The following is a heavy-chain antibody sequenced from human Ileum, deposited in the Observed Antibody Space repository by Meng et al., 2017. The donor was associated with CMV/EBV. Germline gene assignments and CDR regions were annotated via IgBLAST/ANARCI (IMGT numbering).Heavy chain of an antibody. CDR2: IYYSGST. CDR1: GGSVSSGSYY. V-gene: IGHV4-61*01. J-gene: IGHJ6*02. CDR3: ARGSGSYYRYGMGV. D-gene: IGHD3-10*01. Sequence: SETLSLTCTVSGGSVSSGSYYWSWIRQPPGKGLEWIGYIYYSGSTNYNPSLKSRVTISVDTSKNQFSLKLSSVTAADTAVYYCARGSGSYYRYGMGVWGQGTTVTVSS.